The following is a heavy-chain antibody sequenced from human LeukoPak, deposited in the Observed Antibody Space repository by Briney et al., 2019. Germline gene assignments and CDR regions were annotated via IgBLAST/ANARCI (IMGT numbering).Heavy chain of an antibody. CDR3: ARDDYSSGYYYV. Sequence: GASVKVSCKASGYTFTGYYMHWVRQAPGQGHEWMGWINPNSGGTNYAQKFQGRVTMTRDTYISTAYMELSRLRSDDTAVYYCARDDYSSGYYYVWGQGTLVTVSS. J-gene: IGHJ4*02. CDR1: GYTFTGYY. V-gene: IGHV1-2*02. D-gene: IGHD3-22*01. CDR2: INPNSGGT.